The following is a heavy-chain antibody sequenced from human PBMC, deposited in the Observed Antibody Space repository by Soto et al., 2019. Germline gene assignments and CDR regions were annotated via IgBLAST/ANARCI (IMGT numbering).Heavy chain of an antibody. CDR1: GFTFSSCE. CDR2: ISNTGNTI. V-gene: IGHV3-48*03. J-gene: IGHJ4*02. D-gene: IGHD2-15*01. CDR3: ATGLRGYSYGPEY. Sequence: EVQLVESGGGLVQPGGSLRLSCAASGFTFSSCEMNWFRQAPGKGREWVSYISNTGNTIFYADSVRGRFTISRDNAKKSLFLQMSSLRAEDTAVYYCATGLRGYSYGPEYWGQGTLVTVSS.